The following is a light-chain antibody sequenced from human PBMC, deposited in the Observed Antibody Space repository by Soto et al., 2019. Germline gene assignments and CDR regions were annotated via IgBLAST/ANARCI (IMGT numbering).Light chain of an antibody. Sequence: DIQMTQSPSSLSASVGDRVTITCRASQGVSTYLIWYQQRQGRPPKLLIYAASNLLAGVPSRFSGSGSGTNSTLTINRLQPEDFATYYCQQSYRTPHTFGQGTKLETK. J-gene: IGKJ2*01. V-gene: IGKV1-39*01. CDR1: QGVSTY. CDR3: QQSYRTPHT. CDR2: AAS.